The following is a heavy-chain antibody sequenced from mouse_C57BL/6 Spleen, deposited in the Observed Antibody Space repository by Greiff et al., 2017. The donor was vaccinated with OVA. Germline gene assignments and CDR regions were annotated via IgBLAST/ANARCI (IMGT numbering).Heavy chain of an antibody. Sequence: VQLQQSGAELVRPGASVTLSCKASGYTFTDYEMHWVKQTPVHGLEWIGAIDPETGGTAYNQKFKGKAILTADKSSSTAYMELRSLTSEDSAVYYCTRSCTTVVADYFDYWGQGTTLTVSS. D-gene: IGHD1-1*01. CDR2: IDPETGGT. CDR1: GYTFTDYE. CDR3: TRSCTTVVADYFDY. V-gene: IGHV1-15*01. J-gene: IGHJ2*01.